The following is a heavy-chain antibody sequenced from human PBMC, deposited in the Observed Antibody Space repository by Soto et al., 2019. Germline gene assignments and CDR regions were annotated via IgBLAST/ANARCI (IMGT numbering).Heavy chain of an antibody. Sequence: QVQLQQWGAGLLKPSETLSLTCAVYGGSFSGYYWSWIRQPPGKGLEWIGEINHSGSTNYNPSLKSRVTISVDTSKNQFSLKLSSVTAADTAVYYCASGRLPKDIVVVPAAEDLYYFDYWGQGTLVTVSS. J-gene: IGHJ4*02. CDR1: GGSFSGYY. D-gene: IGHD2-2*01. V-gene: IGHV4-34*01. CDR3: ASGRLPKDIVVVPAAEDLYYFDY. CDR2: INHSGST.